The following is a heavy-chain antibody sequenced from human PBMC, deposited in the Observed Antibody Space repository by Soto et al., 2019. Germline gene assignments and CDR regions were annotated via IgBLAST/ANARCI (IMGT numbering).Heavy chain of an antibody. D-gene: IGHD6-13*01. J-gene: IGHJ6*03. CDR3: ARATHRVIAARLYYYYYMDV. V-gene: IGHV3-21*01. Sequence: GGSLRLSCAASGFTFSSYSMNWVRQAPGKGLEWVSSISSSSSYIYYADSVKGRFTISRDNAKNSLYLQMNSLRAEDTAVYYCARATHRVIAARLYYYYYMDVWGKGTTVTVSS. CDR1: GFTFSSYS. CDR2: ISSSSSYI.